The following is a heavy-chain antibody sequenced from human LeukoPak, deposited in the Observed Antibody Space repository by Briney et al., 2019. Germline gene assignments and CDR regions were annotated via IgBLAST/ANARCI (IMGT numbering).Heavy chain of an antibody. CDR3: ARDNIWAFYL. Sequence: GGSLRLSCEASGFTSFNFPMNWVRKAPGKGLEWVSHIRSDGTITYADSVKGRFTISRDDAKTSVYLQLNSLRDEDTAIYYCARDNIWAFYLWGQGTMVTVSS. D-gene: IGHD3-9*01. CDR1: GFTSFNFP. J-gene: IGHJ3*01. CDR2: IRSDGTI. V-gene: IGHV3-48*02.